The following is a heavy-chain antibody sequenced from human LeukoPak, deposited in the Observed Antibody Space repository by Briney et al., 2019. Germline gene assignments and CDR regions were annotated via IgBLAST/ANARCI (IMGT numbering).Heavy chain of an antibody. D-gene: IGHD3-22*01. CDR1: GFTFSSYS. CDR2: VLDNTDFA. Sequence: GGSLRLSCAASGFTFSSYSMNWVRRAPGRGLEWLTLVLDNTDFAYHADSVKGRFIISRDTSKNVVYLQMNSLRPEDTAVYYCASEPGLSRGAVYAMDVWGQGTTVTVSS. V-gene: IGHV3-30*03. CDR3: ASEPGLSRGAVYAMDV. J-gene: IGHJ6*02.